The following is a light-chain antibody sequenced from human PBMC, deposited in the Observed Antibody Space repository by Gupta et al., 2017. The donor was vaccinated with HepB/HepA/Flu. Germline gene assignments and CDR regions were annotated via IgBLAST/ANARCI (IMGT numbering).Light chain of an antibody. V-gene: IGLV2-8*01. J-gene: IGLJ3*02. CDR2: EVS. Sequence: QSALTQPPSASGSPGQSVTISCTGSSSDIGDYNFVSWYQRHPGKAPKLIIYEVSKRPSGVPDRFSGSKSGTTASLTAPGLQAEDEADYHCSSYAASNNMGVFGGGTKLTVL. CDR3: SSYAASNNMGV. CDR1: SSDIGDYNF.